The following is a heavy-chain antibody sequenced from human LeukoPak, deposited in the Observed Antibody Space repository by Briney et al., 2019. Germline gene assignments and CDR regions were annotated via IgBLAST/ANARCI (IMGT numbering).Heavy chain of an antibody. D-gene: IGHD3-22*01. Sequence: SETLSLTCAVSGGSISSGGYSWSWIRQPPGKGLEWIGYIYHSGSTYYNPSLKSRVTISVDRSKNQFSLKLSSVTAADTAVYYCARDLITWGMDVWGQGTTVTVSS. CDR2: IYHSGST. CDR3: ARDLITWGMDV. J-gene: IGHJ6*02. CDR1: GGSISSGGYS. V-gene: IGHV4-30-2*01.